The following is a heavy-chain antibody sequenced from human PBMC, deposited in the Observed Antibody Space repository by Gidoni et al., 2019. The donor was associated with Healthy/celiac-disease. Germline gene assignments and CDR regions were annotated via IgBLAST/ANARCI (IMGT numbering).Heavy chain of an antibody. J-gene: IGHJ4*02. Sequence: QVQLVQSGAEVKKPGASVKVSCKASGYTFTSYAMHWVRQAPGQRLEWMGWINAGNGNTKYSQKFQGRVTITRDTSASTAYMELSSLRSEDTAVYYCARVGLNYYDSSGYYLPDYWGQGTLVTVSS. CDR1: GYTFTSYA. CDR2: INAGNGNT. V-gene: IGHV1-3*01. CDR3: ARVGLNYYDSSGYYLPDY. D-gene: IGHD3-22*01.